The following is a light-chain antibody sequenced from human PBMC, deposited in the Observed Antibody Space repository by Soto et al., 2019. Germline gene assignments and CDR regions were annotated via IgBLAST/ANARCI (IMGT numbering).Light chain of an antibody. V-gene: IGKV1-5*01. J-gene: IGKJ1*01. Sequence: IQVSGYWSTVSCALPITLPITCRASQSISSWLAWYQQKPGKAPKLLIYDASSLESGVPSRFSGSGSGTEFTLTISSLQPDDFATYYCQQYNSYSTFGQGTKVDIK. CDR1: QSISSW. CDR3: QQYNSYST. CDR2: DAS.